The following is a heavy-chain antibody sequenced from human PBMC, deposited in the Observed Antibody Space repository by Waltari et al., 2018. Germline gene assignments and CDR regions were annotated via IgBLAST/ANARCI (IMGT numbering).Heavy chain of an antibody. CDR2: IKSRRAGGTT. CDR1: GFTFRNTW. V-gene: IGHV3-15*01. J-gene: IGHJ4*02. Sequence: EVQLVESGGGLVMPGGSLRLSCAASGFTFRNTWMSWVRQAPGKGLEWVVRIKSRRAGGTTDYTSPVKGRFTISRDDSQNTLHLQMNSLKTEDTAVYYCTTDRFDWGQGILVTVSS. D-gene: IGHD3-16*01. CDR3: TTDRFD.